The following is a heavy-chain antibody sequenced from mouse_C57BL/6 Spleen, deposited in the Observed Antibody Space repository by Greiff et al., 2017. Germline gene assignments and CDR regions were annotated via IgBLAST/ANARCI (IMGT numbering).Heavy chain of an antibody. CDR3: TGGPPIYYDYDGFAY. CDR2: IRLKSDNYAT. CDR1: GFTFSNYW. D-gene: IGHD2-4*01. V-gene: IGHV6-3*01. J-gene: IGHJ3*01. Sequence: EVKLEESGGGLVQPGGSMKLSCVASGFTFSNYWMNWVRQSPEKGLEWVAQIRLKSDNYATHYAESVKGRFTISRDDSKSSVYLQMNNLRAEDTGIYYCTGGPPIYYDYDGFAYWGQGTLVTVSA.